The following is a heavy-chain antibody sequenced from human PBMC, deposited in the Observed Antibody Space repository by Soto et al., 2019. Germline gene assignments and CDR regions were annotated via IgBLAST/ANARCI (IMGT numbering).Heavy chain of an antibody. V-gene: IGHV3-13*01. J-gene: IGHJ5*02. CDR1: GFTFSSYD. D-gene: IGHD5-18*01. Sequence: PGGSLRLSCAASGFTFSSYDMHWVRQVTGKGLEWVSAIGTAGDTYYPGSVKGRFTISRENAKNSLYLQMNSLRAGDTAVYYCARGSDLGLPNWFDPWGQGTLVTVSS. CDR3: ARGSDLGLPNWFDP. CDR2: IGTAGDT.